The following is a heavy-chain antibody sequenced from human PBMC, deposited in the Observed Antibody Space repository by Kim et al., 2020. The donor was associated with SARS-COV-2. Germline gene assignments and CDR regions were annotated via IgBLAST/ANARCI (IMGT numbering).Heavy chain of an antibody. CDR1: GGSFSGYY. D-gene: IGHD3-10*01. Sequence: SETLSLTCAVYGGSFSGYYWSWIRQPPGKGLEWIGEINHSGSTNYNPSLKSRVTISVDTSKNQFSLKLSSVTAADTAVYYCARGNDSGWGQWGQGTLLTVSS. CDR3: ARGNDSGWGQ. CDR2: INHSGST. V-gene: IGHV4-34*01. J-gene: IGHJ4*02.